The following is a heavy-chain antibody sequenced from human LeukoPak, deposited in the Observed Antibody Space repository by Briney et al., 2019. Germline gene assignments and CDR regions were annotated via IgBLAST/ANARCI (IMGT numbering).Heavy chain of an antibody. D-gene: IGHD3-10*01. J-gene: IGHJ4*02. CDR1: GFSFSDFY. CDR3: ARTRASLAF. Sequence: TGGSLRLSCAASGFSFSDFYMSWVRQAPVKGLEWVASVYKDGSEKNYADSVKGRFTISRDNTQNSLYLQMNSLRAEDTAVYYCARTRASLAFWGQGTLVTVSS. V-gene: IGHV3-7*03. CDR2: VYKDGSEK.